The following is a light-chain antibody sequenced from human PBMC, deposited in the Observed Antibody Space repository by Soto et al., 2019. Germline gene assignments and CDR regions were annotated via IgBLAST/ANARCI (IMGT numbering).Light chain of an antibody. CDR1: QSVSKY. J-gene: IGKJ4*01. V-gene: IGKV3-11*01. Sequence: EIVLTQSPATLSLSPGEGATLSCRASQSVSKYLVWYQQKPGQAPRLLIYDASNRATGIPARFSGSGSGTDFTLTISSLEPGDFAIYYCQQRSNWPPTFGGGTK. CDR3: QQRSNWPPT. CDR2: DAS.